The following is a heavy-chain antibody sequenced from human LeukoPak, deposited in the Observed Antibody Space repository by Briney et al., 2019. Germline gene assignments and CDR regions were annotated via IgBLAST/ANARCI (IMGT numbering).Heavy chain of an antibody. J-gene: IGHJ5*02. Sequence: GRSLRLSCAASGFTFSSYGMHWVRQAPGKGLEWVAVISYDGSNKYYADSMKGRFTISRDNSKNTLYLQMNSLRAEDTAVYYCAKGIRHSTSPHGDWFDPWGQGTLVTVSS. CDR3: AKGIRHSTSPHGDWFDP. CDR1: GFTFSSYG. D-gene: IGHD2-2*01. V-gene: IGHV3-30*18. CDR2: ISYDGSNK.